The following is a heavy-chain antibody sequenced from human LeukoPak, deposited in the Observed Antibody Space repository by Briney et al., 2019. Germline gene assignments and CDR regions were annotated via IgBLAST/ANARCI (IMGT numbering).Heavy chain of an antibody. D-gene: IGHD4-17*01. J-gene: IGHJ4*02. CDR2: MNPNSGST. CDR3: ARGQPTSYGDYFDY. CDR1: GYTFTSYD. V-gene: IGHV1-8*01. Sequence: ASVKVSCKASGYTFTSYDINWVRQATGQGLEWMGWMNPNSGSTGYAQKFQGRVTITRNTSISTAYMELSSLRSEDTAVYYCARGQPTSYGDYFDYWGQGTLVTVSS.